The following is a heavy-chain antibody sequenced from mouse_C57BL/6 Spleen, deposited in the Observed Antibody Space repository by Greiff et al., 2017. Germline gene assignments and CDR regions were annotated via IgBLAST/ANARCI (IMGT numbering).Heavy chain of an antibody. CDR2: IYPRSGNT. CDR3: ASLWLRRDWYFDV. V-gene: IGHV1-81*01. D-gene: IGHD2-2*01. J-gene: IGHJ1*03. Sequence: VQLQQSGAELARPGASVKLSCKASGYTFTSYGISWVKQRTGQGLEWIGEIYPRSGNTYSNEKFKGKATLTADKSSSTAYMQLSSLTSEDSAVYYCASLWLRRDWYFDVWGTGTTVTVSS. CDR1: GYTFTSYG.